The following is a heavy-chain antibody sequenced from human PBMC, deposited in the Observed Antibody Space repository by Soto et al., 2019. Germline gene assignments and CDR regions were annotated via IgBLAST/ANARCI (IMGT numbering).Heavy chain of an antibody. J-gene: IGHJ5*02. CDR3: AHRTTTVTWWFDP. CDR2: IYWDDDK. V-gene: IGHV2-5*02. Sequence: QITLKESGPTLVKPTQTLTLTCTFSGFSLTTSGVAVGWIRQPPGQALEWLALIYWDDDKRYSPSLKSRLTITTDTSKDQVVLTMPTMDPAYTATYFCAHRTTTVTWWFDPCGPGTLVTVSS. D-gene: IGHD4-17*01. CDR1: GFSLTTSGVA.